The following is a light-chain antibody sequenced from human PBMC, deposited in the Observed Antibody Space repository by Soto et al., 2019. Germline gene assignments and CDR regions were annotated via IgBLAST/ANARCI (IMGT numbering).Light chain of an antibody. CDR2: DAS. CDR1: QSISSA. V-gene: IGKV3-15*01. J-gene: IGKJ4*01. Sequence: EIVMTQSPATLSVSPGERAILSCRASQSISSALAWYQQKPGQAPRLLIDDASTRATGIPARFSGSGSGTEFTLTVSSLQSEDFAVYYCQQYNSWPLTFGGGTKV. CDR3: QQYNSWPLT.